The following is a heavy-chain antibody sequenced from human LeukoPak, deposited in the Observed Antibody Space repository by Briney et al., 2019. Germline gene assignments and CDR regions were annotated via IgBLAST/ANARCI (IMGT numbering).Heavy chain of an antibody. CDR1: GFPFCSSR. Sequence: GGPLRLSCGACGFPFCSSRMTGAREARGRGVVGEPHNEEDRPEPHYVDSVQRRFTISRDHAQTSLYLRMHSLRAEDTAVYYCARWSDGWEFDYWGQGTLVSVSS. V-gene: IGHV3-7*03. CDR3: ARWSDGWEFDY. CDR2: NEEDRPEP. D-gene: IGHD5-24*01. J-gene: IGHJ4*02.